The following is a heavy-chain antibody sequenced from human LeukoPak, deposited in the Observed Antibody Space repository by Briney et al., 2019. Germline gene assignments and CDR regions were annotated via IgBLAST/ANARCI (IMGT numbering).Heavy chain of an antibody. CDR2: INQDGSEK. J-gene: IGHJ4*02. CDR3: ARQKTTVTTLDTYPFYFDY. CDR1: GFTFSNYW. V-gene: IGHV3-7*01. D-gene: IGHD4-17*01. Sequence: GGSLRLSCAASGFTFSNYWMSWVRQAPGKGLEWVAHINQDGSEKYYVGSVRGRSTISRDNAKKSLYLQMNSLRAEDTAVYYCARQKTTVTTLDTYPFYFDYWGQGTLVTVSS.